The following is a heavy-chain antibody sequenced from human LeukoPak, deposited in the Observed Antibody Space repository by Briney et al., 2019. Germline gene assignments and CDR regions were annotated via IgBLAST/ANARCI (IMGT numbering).Heavy chain of an antibody. D-gene: IGHD3-22*01. CDR2: ISGSGGST. CDR1: GFTFSSYA. Sequence: GGSLRLSCAASGFTFSSYAMSWVRQAPGKGLEWVSAISGSGGSTYYADSVKGRFTISRDNSKNTLYLQMNSLRAEDTAVYYCARGKRGDSSSSDAFDIWGQGTMVTVSS. V-gene: IGHV3-23*01. CDR3: ARGKRGDSSSSDAFDI. J-gene: IGHJ3*02.